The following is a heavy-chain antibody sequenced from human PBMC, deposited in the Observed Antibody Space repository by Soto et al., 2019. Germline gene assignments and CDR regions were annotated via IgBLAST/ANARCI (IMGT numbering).Heavy chain of an antibody. CDR1: VVSISSGAYY. Sequence: TLSLTCAVSVVSISSGAYYWIRHRPPPGKDLEWIGYIYYSGSNYSNPSLKRRVTISDDTCNNEFSQKLSPVTAEDTAEYYCASREGPNEICRHWGAFDFWGQGTMVTVSS. CDR2: IYYSGSN. CDR3: ASREGPNEICRHWGAFDF. J-gene: IGHJ3*01. V-gene: IGHV4-30-4*01. D-gene: IGHD2-8*01.